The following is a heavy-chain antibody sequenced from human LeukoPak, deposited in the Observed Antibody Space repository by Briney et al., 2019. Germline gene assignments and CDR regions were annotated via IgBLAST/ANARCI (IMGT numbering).Heavy chain of an antibody. CDR2: INDSGGST. CDR1: GFTFSSYA. Sequence: HPGGSLRLSCAASGFTFSSYAMTWVRQAPGKGLEWVSGINDSGGSTYYADSVKGRFTISRDNSKNTLYMQMNSLRAEDTAVYYCAKDLGYNWNYFDYWGQGTLVTVSS. V-gene: IGHV3-23*01. CDR3: AKDLGYNWNYFDY. D-gene: IGHD1-20*01. J-gene: IGHJ4*02.